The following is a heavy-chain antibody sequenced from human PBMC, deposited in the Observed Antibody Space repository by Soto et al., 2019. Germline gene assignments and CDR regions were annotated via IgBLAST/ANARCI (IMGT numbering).Heavy chain of an antibody. Sequence: ASVKVSFKASGYSFTDYHIHWVRQAPGQGLEWLGRINPKSGGTSTAQKFQGWVTMTTDTSISTASMELTRLTSDDTAIYYCARGDSTDCSNGVCSFFYNHDMDVWGQGTTVTVSS. D-gene: IGHD2-8*01. CDR1: GYSFTDYH. CDR3: ARGDSTDCSNGVCSFFYNHDMDV. J-gene: IGHJ6*02. V-gene: IGHV1-2*04. CDR2: INPKSGGT.